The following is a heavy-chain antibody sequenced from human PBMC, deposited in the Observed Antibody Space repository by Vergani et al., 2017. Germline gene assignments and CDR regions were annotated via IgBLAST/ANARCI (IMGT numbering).Heavy chain of an antibody. Sequence: QVQLVESGGGVVQRGGSLRLSCATSGFTLSNYDMQWIRQGPGKGLEFVAFIQFDGSNQYYADSVKGRFTLPRDFSQNTLYLQMNSLRTDDTATYYCAKHFRGWGIDYWGQGTQVIVSS. CDR1: GFTLSNYD. CDR2: IQFDGSNQ. J-gene: IGHJ4*02. D-gene: IGHD3-16*01. CDR3: AKHFRGWGIDY. V-gene: IGHV3-30*02.